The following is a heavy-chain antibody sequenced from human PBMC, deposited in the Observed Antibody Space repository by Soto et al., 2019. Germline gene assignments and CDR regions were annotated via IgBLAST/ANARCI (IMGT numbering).Heavy chain of an antibody. J-gene: IGHJ6*02. Sequence: QVQLVQSGAEVKKPGASVRVSCKASGYSFTDYHIHWVRQAPGQGLEWLGRINPKSGVTSTAQKFQGWVTMTRDRSIRTVYMELTRLRSDDTAVYFCARGHSTDCSNGVCSFFYNHEMDVWGQGTTVTVSS. D-gene: IGHD2-8*01. CDR3: ARGHSTDCSNGVCSFFYNHEMDV. CDR2: INPKSGVT. CDR1: GYSFTDYH. V-gene: IGHV1-2*04.